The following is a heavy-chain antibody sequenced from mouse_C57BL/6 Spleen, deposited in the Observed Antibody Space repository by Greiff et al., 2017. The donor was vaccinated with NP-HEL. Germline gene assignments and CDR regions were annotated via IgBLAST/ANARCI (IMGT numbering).Heavy chain of an antibody. CDR2: ISDGGSYT. V-gene: IGHV5-4*01. CDR3: GKDHLFDY. CDR1: GFTFSSYA. Sequence: EVMLVESGGGLVKPGGSLKLSCAASGFTFSSYAMSWVRQTPEQRLEWVATISDGGSYTYYPDNVKGRFTISRDNAKNNLYLQMSHLKSEDTAMYYCGKDHLFDYWGKGTTVTVST. J-gene: IGHJ2*01.